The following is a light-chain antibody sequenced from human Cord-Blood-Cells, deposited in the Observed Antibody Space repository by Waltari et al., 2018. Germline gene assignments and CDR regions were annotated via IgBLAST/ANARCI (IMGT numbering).Light chain of an antibody. CDR1: RSISSY. V-gene: IGKV1-39*01. Sequence: DMEMTQSPSCRAASVGAREAITCRASRSISSYLKWYQQKPGKAPKLLIYAASSLQSGVPSRFSGSGSGTDFTLTISSLQPEDFATYYCQQSYSTPLTFGGGTKVEIK. CDR2: AAS. J-gene: IGKJ4*01. CDR3: QQSYSTPLT.